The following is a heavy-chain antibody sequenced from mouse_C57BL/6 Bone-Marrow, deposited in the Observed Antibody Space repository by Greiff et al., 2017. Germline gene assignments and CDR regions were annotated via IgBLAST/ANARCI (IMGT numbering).Heavy chain of an antibody. CDR1: GFSFNTYA. J-gene: IGHJ3*01. V-gene: IGHV10-1*01. CDR2: IRSKSNNYAT. Sequence: EVQLVESGGGLVQPKGSLKLSCAASGFSFNTYAMNWVRQAPGKGLEWVARIRSKSNNYATYYADSVKDRFTISRDDSESMLYLQMNNLKTEDTAMYYCVRPHYYYGSWFAYWGQGTLVTVSA. CDR3: VRPHYYYGSWFAY. D-gene: IGHD1-1*01.